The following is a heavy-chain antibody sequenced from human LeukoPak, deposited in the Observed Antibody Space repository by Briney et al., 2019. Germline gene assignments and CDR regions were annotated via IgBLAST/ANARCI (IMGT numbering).Heavy chain of an antibody. J-gene: IGHJ4*02. Sequence: PGGSLGLSCAASGFSFSGHWMNWVRQPPGKGLEWVANIKADGSEKYYVDSVKGRFTISRDDAKTTVDLQMDNLRAEDTAIYYCAYRNNFEYWGQGALVTVSS. CDR1: GFSFSGHW. CDR3: AYRNNFEY. V-gene: IGHV3-7*05. CDR2: IKADGSEK. D-gene: IGHD1-26*01.